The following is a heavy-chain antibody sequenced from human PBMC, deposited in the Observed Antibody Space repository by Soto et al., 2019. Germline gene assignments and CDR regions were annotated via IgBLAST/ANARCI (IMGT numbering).Heavy chain of an antibody. J-gene: IGHJ4*02. CDR3: ARAGGLLLDY. Sequence: QVQLVESGGGGVQPGRSLRLSCAASGFTFSSYGMHWVRQAPGKGLEWVAVISYDGSNKYYADSVKGRFTISRDNSKNTLYLQMNSLRAEDTAVYYCARAGGLLLDYWGQGTLVTVSS. V-gene: IGHV3-30*03. CDR1: GFTFSSYG. D-gene: IGHD2-15*01. CDR2: ISYDGSNK.